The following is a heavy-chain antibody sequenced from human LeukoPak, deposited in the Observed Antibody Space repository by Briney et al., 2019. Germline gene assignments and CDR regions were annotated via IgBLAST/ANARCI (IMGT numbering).Heavy chain of an antibody. V-gene: IGHV3-48*03. CDR3: TTHSGCDWDLDY. D-gene: IGHD5-12*01. Sequence: GGSLRLSCAASGFTFSSYEMNWVRQAPGKGLEWVSYISSSGSTIYYADSVKGRFTISRDNAKNSLYLRMNSLRAEDTAVYYCTTHSGCDWDLDYWGQGTLVTVSS. CDR2: ISSSGSTI. J-gene: IGHJ4*02. CDR1: GFTFSSYE.